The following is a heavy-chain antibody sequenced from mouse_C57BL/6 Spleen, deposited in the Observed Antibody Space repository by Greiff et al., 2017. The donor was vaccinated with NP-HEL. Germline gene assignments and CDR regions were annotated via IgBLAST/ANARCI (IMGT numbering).Heavy chain of an antibody. J-gene: IGHJ3*01. Sequence: QVHVKQPGAELVKPGASVKLSCKASGYTFTSYWMQWVKQRPGQGLEWIGEIDPSDSYTNYNQKFKGKATLTVDTSSSTAYMQLSSLTSEDSAVYYCADSQFAYWGQGTLVTVSA. V-gene: IGHV1-50*01. CDR3: ADSQFAY. CDR1: GYTFTSYW. CDR2: IDPSDSYT.